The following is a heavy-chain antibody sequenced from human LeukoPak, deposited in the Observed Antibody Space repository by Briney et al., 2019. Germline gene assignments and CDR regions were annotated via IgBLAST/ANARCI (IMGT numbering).Heavy chain of an antibody. CDR1: GYTFTSYD. V-gene: IGHV1-8*01. CDR2: MNPNSGNT. Sequence: ASVKVSCKASGYTFTSYDINWVRQATGQGLEWMGWMNPNSGNTGYAQKFQGRVTMTMNTSISTAYMELSSLRSEDTAVYYCARGAYYYYGMDVWGQGTTVTVSS. J-gene: IGHJ6*02. CDR3: ARGAYYYYGMDV.